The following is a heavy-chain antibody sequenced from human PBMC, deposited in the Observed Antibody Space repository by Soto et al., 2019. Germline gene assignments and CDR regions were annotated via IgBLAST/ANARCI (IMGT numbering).Heavy chain of an antibody. CDR3: AMGYCSSTSCHRDY. V-gene: IGHV1-69*02. J-gene: IGHJ4*02. CDR2: IIPILGIT. CDR1: GGTFSSYT. Sequence: QVQLVQSGAEVKKPGSSVKVSCKASGGTFSSYTISWVRQAPGQGLEWMGRIIPILGITNYAQKFQGRVTITADKTTSSADMELRSRRSEDAAVYYCAMGYCSSTSCHRDYWGQGTLVTVSS. D-gene: IGHD2-2*02.